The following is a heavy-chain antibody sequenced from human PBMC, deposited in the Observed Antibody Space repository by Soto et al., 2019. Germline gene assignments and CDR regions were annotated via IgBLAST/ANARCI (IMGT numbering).Heavy chain of an antibody. D-gene: IGHD3-10*01. J-gene: IGHJ4*02. V-gene: IGHV3-23*01. CDR1: GFTFSSYA. CDR3: AKDPNYYGSGSYDPYYFDY. Sequence: GGSLRLSCAASGFTFSSYAMSWVRQAPGKGLEWVSAISGSGGSTYYADSGKGRFTISRDNSKNTLYLQMNSLRAEDTAVYYCAKDPNYYGSGSYDPYYFDYWGQGTLVTVSS. CDR2: ISGSGGST.